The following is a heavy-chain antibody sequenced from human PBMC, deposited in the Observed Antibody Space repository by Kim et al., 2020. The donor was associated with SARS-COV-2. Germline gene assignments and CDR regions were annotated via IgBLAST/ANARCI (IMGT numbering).Heavy chain of an antibody. CDR1: GFHFSGYA. V-gene: IGHV3-30*14. J-gene: IGHJ4*02. CDR2: ISYDSNDK. D-gene: IGHD4-17*01. Sequence: GGSLRLSCAASGFHFSGYAMHWVRQAPGKGLEWVAVISYDSNDKFYVDSVKGRFTISRDNSENTMFLQVNSLRDEDTAVYYCARGVDYGDPGIRYWGQGTLVTVSS. CDR3: ARGVDYGDPGIRY.